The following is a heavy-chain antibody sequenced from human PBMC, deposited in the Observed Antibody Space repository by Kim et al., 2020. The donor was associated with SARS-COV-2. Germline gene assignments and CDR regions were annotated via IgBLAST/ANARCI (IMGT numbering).Heavy chain of an antibody. CDR2: ISAYNGNT. CDR1: GYTFTSYG. V-gene: IGHV1-18*04. CDR3: ARDGDWNDEEGERFDY. J-gene: IGHJ4*02. D-gene: IGHD1-1*01. Sequence: ASVKVSCKASGYTFTSYGISWVRQAPGQGLEWMGWISAYNGNTNYAQKLQGRVTMTTDTSTSTAYMELRSLRSDDTAVYYCARDGDWNDEEGERFDYWGQGTLVTVSS.